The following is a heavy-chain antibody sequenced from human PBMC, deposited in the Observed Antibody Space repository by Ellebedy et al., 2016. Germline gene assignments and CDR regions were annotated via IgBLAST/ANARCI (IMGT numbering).Heavy chain of an antibody. CDR3: ARGVGSGWFDP. V-gene: IGHV3-53*01. CDR1: GFTVSTNY. D-gene: IGHD2-15*01. Sequence: GGSLRLSCAAPGFTVSTNYMKWVRQAPGKGLEWVSAIFSDGNTYYADSVKGRFTISRDNSKNTQYLQMNSLRAEDTAVYYCARGVGSGWFDPWGQGTLVTVSS. J-gene: IGHJ5*02. CDR2: IFSDGNT.